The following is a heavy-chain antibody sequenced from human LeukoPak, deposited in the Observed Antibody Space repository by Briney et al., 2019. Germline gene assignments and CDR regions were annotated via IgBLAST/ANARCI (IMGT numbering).Heavy chain of an antibody. CDR2: IIPIFGTA. V-gene: IGHV1-69*05. CDR1: GGTFSSYA. Sequence: SVKVSCKASGGTFSSYAISWVRQAPGQGLEWMGGIIPIFGTANYAQKFQGRVTITTDKSTSTAYMELSSLRSEDTAVYYCASLSDFWSGYYRRAFDIWGQGTMVTVSS. D-gene: IGHD3-3*01. CDR3: ASLSDFWSGYYRRAFDI. J-gene: IGHJ3*02.